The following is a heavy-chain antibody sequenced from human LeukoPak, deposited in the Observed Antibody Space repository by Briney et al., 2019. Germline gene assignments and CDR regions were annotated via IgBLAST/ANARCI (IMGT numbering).Heavy chain of an antibody. CDR2: ISYDGSNK. J-gene: IGHJ4*02. D-gene: IGHD3-10*01. V-gene: IGHV3-30-3*01. CDR1: GVTFSSYA. Sequence: GGSLRLSCAASGVTFSSYAMHWVRQAPGKGLEWVAVISYDGSNKYYADSVKGRFTISRDNSKNTLYLQMNSLRAEDTAVYYCARDALWFGELLPPFDYWGQGTLVTVSS. CDR3: ARDALWFGELLPPFDY.